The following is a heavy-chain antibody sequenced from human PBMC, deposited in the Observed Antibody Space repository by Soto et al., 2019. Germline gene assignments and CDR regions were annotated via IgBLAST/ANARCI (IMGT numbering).Heavy chain of an antibody. V-gene: IGHV2-5*01. CDR2: IYWNDDK. CDR3: ARTVRAVAEYYFDY. D-gene: IGHD6-19*01. CDR1: GFSLSTSGVG. J-gene: IGHJ4*02. Sequence: QITLKESGPTLVKPTQTLTLTCTFSGFSLSTSGVGVGWIRQPPGKALEWLALIYWNDDKRYSPSLKSRLTITKDTSKSQVVLTMTNMDPVDTATYYCARTVRAVAEYYFDYWGQGTLVTVSS.